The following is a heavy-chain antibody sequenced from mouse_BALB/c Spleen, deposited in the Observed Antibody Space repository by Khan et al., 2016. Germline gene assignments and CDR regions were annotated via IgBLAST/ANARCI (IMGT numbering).Heavy chain of an antibody. J-gene: IGHJ2*01. D-gene: IGHD2-1*01. CDR2: IDPETGGT. CDR3: TRKGIFYGTYDFDS. V-gene: IGHV1-15*01. Sequence: QVQLQQPGAELVRPGASVTLSCKASGYTFSDYEMHWVKQTPVHGLQWIGSIDPETGGTAYNQTFKGQATLTAGRSSSTSYMELRSLTSEDSAVYYCTRKGIFYGTYDFDSWGQGTTLTVSS. CDR1: GYTFSDYE.